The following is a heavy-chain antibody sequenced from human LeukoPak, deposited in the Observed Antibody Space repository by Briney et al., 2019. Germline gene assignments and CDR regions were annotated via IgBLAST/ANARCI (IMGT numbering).Heavy chain of an antibody. D-gene: IGHD6-6*01. CDR3: ATGQLAAYFDY. Sequence: SETLSLTCTVSGGSVSSGSYYWSWIRQPPGKGLEWIGYIYYSGSTNYNPSLKSRVTISVDTSKNQFSLKLSSVTAADTAVYYCATGQLAAYFDYWGQGTLVTVSS. CDR2: IYYSGST. J-gene: IGHJ4*02. V-gene: IGHV4-61*01. CDR1: GGSVSSGSYY.